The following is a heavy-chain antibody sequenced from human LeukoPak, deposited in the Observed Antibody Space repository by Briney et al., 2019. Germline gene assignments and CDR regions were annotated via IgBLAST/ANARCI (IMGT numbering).Heavy chain of an antibody. CDR2: IHERGST. D-gene: IGHD5-12*01. Sequence: SETLSLTCTVSGDFISSYYWSWLRQYPGEGLEWIGYIHERGSTNHNPSLKSRVTMSVDTSKNQFFLKLTSVTAADTAVYFCAKSPRTVTTIFDYWGQGTLVTVSS. J-gene: IGHJ4*02. CDR1: GDFISSYY. CDR3: AKSPRTVTTIFDY. V-gene: IGHV4-59*01.